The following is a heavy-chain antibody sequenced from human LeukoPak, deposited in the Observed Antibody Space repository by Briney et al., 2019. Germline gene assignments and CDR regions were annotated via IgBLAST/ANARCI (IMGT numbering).Heavy chain of an antibody. V-gene: IGHV3-49*04. Sequence: PGGSLRLSCTASGFTFGDYAMSWVRQAPGKGLEWVGFIRSKAYGGTTEYAASVKGRFTISRDDSKSIAYLQMNSLKTEDTAVYYCTRASPSYYYDSSGYYYFPSAKYYFDYWGQGTLVTVSS. CDR2: IRSKAYGGTT. CDR1: GFTFGDYA. CDR3: TRASPSYYYDSSGYYYFPSAKYYFDY. D-gene: IGHD3-22*01. J-gene: IGHJ4*02.